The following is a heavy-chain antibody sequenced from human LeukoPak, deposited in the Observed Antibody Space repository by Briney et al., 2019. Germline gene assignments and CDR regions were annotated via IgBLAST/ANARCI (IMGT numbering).Heavy chain of an antibody. CDR2: INSDGSST. J-gene: IGHJ6*02. D-gene: IGHD6-19*01. Sequence: GGSLRLSCAASGFTFSSYWMHWVRQAPGKGLVWVSRINSDGSSTSYADSVKGRFTISRDNAKNTLYLQMSSLRAEDTAVYYCARDSYIAVAGTGYYYGMDVWGQGTTVTVSS. V-gene: IGHV3-74*01. CDR3: ARDSYIAVAGTGYYYGMDV. CDR1: GFTFSSYW.